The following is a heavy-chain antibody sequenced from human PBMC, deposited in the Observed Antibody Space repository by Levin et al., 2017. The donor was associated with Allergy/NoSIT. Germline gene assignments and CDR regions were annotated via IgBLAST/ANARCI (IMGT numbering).Heavy chain of an antibody. CDR2: ISSSGIYI. CDR1: GFSFTDYN. J-gene: IGHJ6*03. V-gene: IGHV3-21*01. CDR3: ASMAGYYMDV. Sequence: AGGSLRLSCAASGFSFTDYNLNWVRQAPGKGLEWVSSISSSGIYIYYADSVKGRFTISRDNARNSLYLQMNSLRAEDTAVYYCASMAGYYMDVWGKGTTVTVSS. D-gene: IGHD6-19*01.